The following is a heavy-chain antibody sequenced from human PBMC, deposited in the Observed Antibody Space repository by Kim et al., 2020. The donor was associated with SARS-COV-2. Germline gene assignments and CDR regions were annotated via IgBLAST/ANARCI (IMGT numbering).Heavy chain of an antibody. D-gene: IGHD2-21*01. J-gene: IGHJ4*02. CDR2: IDCGNGNT. Sequence: ASVKVSCKTSGHFFTRDSIHWVRQAPGQGLEWMGGIDCGNGNTIYSQKFQGRVTFTTDTSASTAYMELSFLRSEDSAVYYCLWGFYFDYWGQLTLVTVSS. CDR1: GHFFTRDS. CDR3: LWGFYFDY. V-gene: IGHV1-3*01.